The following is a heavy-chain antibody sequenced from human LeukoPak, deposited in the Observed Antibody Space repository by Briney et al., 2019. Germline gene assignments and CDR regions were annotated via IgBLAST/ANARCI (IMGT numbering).Heavy chain of an antibody. D-gene: IGHD3-10*01. J-gene: IGHJ1*01. CDR1: GFTFSSYW. V-gene: IGHV3-74*01. Sequence: GGSLRLSCAASGFTFSSYWMHWVRQAPGKGLVWVSRINTDGGSTTYAGSVKGQFTISRDNSKNTLYLQMSSLRAEDTAVYYCVKGPMVRGVIKYFQHWGQGTLATVSS. CDR2: INTDGGST. CDR3: VKGPMVRGVIKYFQH.